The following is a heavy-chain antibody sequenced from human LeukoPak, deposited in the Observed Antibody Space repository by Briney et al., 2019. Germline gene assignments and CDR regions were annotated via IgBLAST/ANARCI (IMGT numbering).Heavy chain of an antibody. V-gene: IGHV3-7*02. CDR3: ARGGDYYDSGSDYFDY. CDR1: GFTFSSYW. Sequence: GGSLRLSCAASGFTFSSYWMSWVRQAPGKGLEWVASIKQDGSEKYYADSVKGRFTISRDNSRNTLYLQMNSLRAEDTAVYYCARGGDYYDSGSDYFDYWGQGTLVTVSS. J-gene: IGHJ4*02. D-gene: IGHD3-10*01. CDR2: IKQDGSEK.